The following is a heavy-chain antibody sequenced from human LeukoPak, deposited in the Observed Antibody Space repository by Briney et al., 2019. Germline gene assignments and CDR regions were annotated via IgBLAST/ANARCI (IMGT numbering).Heavy chain of an antibody. CDR1: GGSIGTDSYY. CDR2: MYYGGTT. J-gene: IGHJ4*02. CDR3: ATGKYSGYYDY. Sequence: SETLSLTCSVSGGSIGTDSYYGGWVRQPPGKGLEWIGSMYYGGTTYFNPSLKSRVTLSVDTSKNDFSLRLSSVTAADSAVYFCATGKYSGYYDYWGQGTLVTVSS. D-gene: IGHD5-12*01. V-gene: IGHV4-39*02.